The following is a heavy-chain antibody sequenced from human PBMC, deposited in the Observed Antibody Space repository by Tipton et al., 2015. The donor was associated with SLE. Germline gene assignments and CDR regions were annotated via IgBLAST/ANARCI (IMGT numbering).Heavy chain of an antibody. CDR3: ARSRGMTTVTTGVDY. V-gene: IGHV3-48*03. Sequence: SLRLSCAASGFTFSSYELNWVRQAPGEGLEWVSYISSSGSSLYYADSVKGRFTISRENAKNSLYLQMNSLRAEDTAVYYCARSRGMTTVTTGVDYWGQGTLVTVSS. D-gene: IGHD4-11*01. CDR2: ISSSGSSL. CDR1: GFTFSSYE. J-gene: IGHJ4*02.